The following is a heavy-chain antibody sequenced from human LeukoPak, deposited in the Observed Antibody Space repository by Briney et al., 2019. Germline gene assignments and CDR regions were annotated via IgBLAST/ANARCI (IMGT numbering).Heavy chain of an antibody. D-gene: IGHD2-15*01. CDR1: GSTFSSYS. V-gene: IGHV3-21*01. CDR2: ISSSSSYI. J-gene: IGHJ4*02. Sequence: GGSLRLSCAASGSTFSSYSMNWVRQAPGKGLEWVSSISSSSSYIYYADSVKGRFTISRDNAKNSLYLQMNSLRAEDTAVYYCARVGSAAVDYWGQGTLVTVSS. CDR3: ARVGSAAVDY.